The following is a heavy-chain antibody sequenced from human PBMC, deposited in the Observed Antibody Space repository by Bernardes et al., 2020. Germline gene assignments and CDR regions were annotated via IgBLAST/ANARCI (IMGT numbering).Heavy chain of an antibody. V-gene: IGHV3-23*01. CDR1: GFTFRTNA. J-gene: IGHJ4*02. Sequence: GGSLRLSCVASGFTFRTNAMAWVRQAPGRGLEWVSGSGSDGGTQYADSVKGRFTISRDDSKNTLYLQMNSLRAEDTAIYYCAKDILRWAFDYWGQGALVTVSS. D-gene: IGHD3-9*01. CDR2: SGSDGGT. CDR3: AKDILRWAFDY.